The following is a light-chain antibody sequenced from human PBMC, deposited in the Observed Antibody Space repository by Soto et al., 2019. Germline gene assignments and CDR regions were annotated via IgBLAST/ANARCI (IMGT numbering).Light chain of an antibody. J-gene: IGKJ4*01. CDR1: ENVRTF. CDR3: QQRINWPLT. Sequence: EVVLTQSPATLSLSPGERATLSCRASENVRTFVDWYQQKPGQAPRLLIYGASNRATGIPARFSGSGSGTDFTLTISDLEPEEFAVYYCQQRINWPLTFGGGTKVEIK. V-gene: IGKV3-11*01. CDR2: GAS.